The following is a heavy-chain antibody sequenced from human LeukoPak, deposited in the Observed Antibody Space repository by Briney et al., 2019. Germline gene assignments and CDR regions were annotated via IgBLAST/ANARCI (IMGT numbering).Heavy chain of an antibody. CDR1: GFTFDDYG. V-gene: IGHV3-20*01. Sequence: PGGSLRLSCAASGFTFDDYGRSWVRQAPGKGLEWVSGINWNGGSTGYADSVKGRFTISRDNAKNSLYLQMNSLRAEDTALYHCARERNGYNSVSTFDYWGQGTLVTVSS. J-gene: IGHJ4*02. D-gene: IGHD5-24*01. CDR2: INWNGGST. CDR3: ARERNGYNSVSTFDY.